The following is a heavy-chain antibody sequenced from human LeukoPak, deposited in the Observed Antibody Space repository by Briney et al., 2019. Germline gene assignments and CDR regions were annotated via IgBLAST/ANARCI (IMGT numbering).Heavy chain of an antibody. CDR3: ARASRDGYNQNFDH. D-gene: IGHD5-24*01. J-gene: IGHJ4*02. CDR2: IYPGGSET. CDR1: GYHFSTYW. Sequence: GESLKISCKGLGYHFSTYWNAWVRQRPGKGPEWMGLIYPGGSETRYDPSFQGQVTISADRSSSTAYLQWSSLRASDTAMYYCARASRDGYNQNFDHWGQGTLVTVSS. V-gene: IGHV5-51*01.